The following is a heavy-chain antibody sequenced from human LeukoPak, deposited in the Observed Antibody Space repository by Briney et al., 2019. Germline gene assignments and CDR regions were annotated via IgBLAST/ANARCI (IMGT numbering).Heavy chain of an antibody. CDR3: ARAIGGSISVSGY. CDR2: ITSSASSI. V-gene: IGHV3-48*03. CDR1: ASTFSFSSYA. D-gene: IGHD1-26*01. J-gene: IGHJ4*02. Sequence: GGSLRLSCVVSASTFSFSSYAMSWVRQAPGKGLEWVSYITSSASSIKYADSVKGRFTISRDNAKNSLYLQMNSLRAEDTAIYYCARAIGGSISVSGYWGRGTLVTVSS.